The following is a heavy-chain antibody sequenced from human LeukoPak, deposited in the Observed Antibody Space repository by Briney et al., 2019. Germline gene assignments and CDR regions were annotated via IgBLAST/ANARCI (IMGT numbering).Heavy chain of an antibody. CDR2: IIPIFGTA. J-gene: IGHJ5*02. CDR1: GGTFSSYA. V-gene: IGHV1-69*13. CDR3: ARAYSSSYWFDP. Sequence: GASVKVSCKASGGTFSSYAISWVRQAPGQGLEWMGGIIPIFGTANYAQKFQGRVTITADESTSTAYMKLSSLRSEDTAVYYCARAYSSSYWFDPWGQGTLVTVSS. D-gene: IGHD6-6*01.